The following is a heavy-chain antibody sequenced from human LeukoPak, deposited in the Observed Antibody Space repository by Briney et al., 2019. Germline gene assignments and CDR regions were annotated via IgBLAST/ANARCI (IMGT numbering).Heavy chain of an antibody. CDR3: ARQRDYDILTGYEFDP. V-gene: IGHV5-51*01. CDR1: GYSVTSYW. J-gene: IGHJ5*02. CDR2: VHPAASEI. Sequence: EESLNISCKGSGYSVTSYWISWVRQIPGNRLEWTGIVHPAASEIRYSPSFQAPGTISADKSISNAYLQWSSLKASDTAMYYCARQRDYDILTGYEFDPWGQGTLVTVSS. D-gene: IGHD3-9*01.